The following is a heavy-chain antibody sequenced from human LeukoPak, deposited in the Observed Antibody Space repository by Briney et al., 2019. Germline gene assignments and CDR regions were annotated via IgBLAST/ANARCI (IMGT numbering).Heavy chain of an antibody. CDR3: ARSPTKRVPEDY. J-gene: IGHJ4*02. CDR1: GGSISSGSYY. CDR2: IYTSGST. D-gene: IGHD2-2*01. V-gene: IGHV4-61*02. Sequence: SETLSLTCTVSGGSISSGSYYWSWIRQPAGKGLEWIGRIYTSGSTNYNPSLKSRVTMSVDTSKNQFSLKLTSVTAADTAVYYCARSPTKRVPEDYWGQGTLVTVSS.